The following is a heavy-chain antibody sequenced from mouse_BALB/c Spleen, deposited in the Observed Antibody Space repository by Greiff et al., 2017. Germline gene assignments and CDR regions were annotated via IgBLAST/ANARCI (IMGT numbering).Heavy chain of an antibody. CDR1: GYSFTGYN. Sequence: VQLQQSGPELGKPGASVKISCKASGYSFTGYNMYWVKQSHRKSLEWIGYIDPYNGGTSYNQKSKGKATLTVDKSSSTAYMHLNSLTSEDSAIYYCARYGASYYAMDYWGQGTSVTVSS. V-gene: IGHV1S135*01. CDR3: ARYGASYYAMDY. D-gene: IGHD6-1*01. J-gene: IGHJ4*01. CDR2: IDPYNGGT.